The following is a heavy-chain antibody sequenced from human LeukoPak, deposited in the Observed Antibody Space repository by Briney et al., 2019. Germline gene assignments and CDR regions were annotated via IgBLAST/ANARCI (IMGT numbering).Heavy chain of an antibody. V-gene: IGHV3-21*01. D-gene: IGHD6-6*01. CDR3: ARERAARPQYYFDY. J-gene: IGHJ4*02. CDR2: ISSSSSYI. Sequence: GGSLRLSCAASGFTFSSYSMNWVRQAPGKGLEWVSSISSSSSYIYYADSVRGRFTISRDNAKNSLYLQMNSLRAEDTAVYYCARERAARPQYYFDYWGQGTLVTVSS. CDR1: GFTFSSYS.